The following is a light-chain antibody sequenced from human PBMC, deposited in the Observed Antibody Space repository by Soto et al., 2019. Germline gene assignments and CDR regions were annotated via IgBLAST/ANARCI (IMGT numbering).Light chain of an antibody. CDR3: QQYNNWPPIT. J-gene: IGKJ5*01. V-gene: IGKV1-39*01. Sequence: TQMTQSPSSLSASVGDRVTITCRPSQSISSYLNWYQQKPGKAPKLLIYGASTRATGIPARFSGSGSGTEFTLTISSLQSEDFAVYYCQQYNNWPPITFGQGTRLE. CDR1: QSISSY. CDR2: GAS.